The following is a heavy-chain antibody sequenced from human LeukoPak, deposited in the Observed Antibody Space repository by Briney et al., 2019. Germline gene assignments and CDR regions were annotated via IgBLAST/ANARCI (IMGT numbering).Heavy chain of an antibody. Sequence: GASLKISCKGSGSRFTSYWIGWGRPMPGKGLEWMGIIYPGDSDTRYSPSFQGQVTISADKSISTAYLQWSSLKASDTAMYYCAITTTVTTNVAFDIWGQGTMVTVSS. V-gene: IGHV5-51*01. D-gene: IGHD4-17*01. J-gene: IGHJ3*02. CDR2: IYPGDSDT. CDR1: GSRFTSYW. CDR3: AITTTVTTNVAFDI.